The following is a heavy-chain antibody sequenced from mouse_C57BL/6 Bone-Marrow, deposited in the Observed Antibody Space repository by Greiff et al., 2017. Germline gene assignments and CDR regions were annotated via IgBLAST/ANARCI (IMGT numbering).Heavy chain of an antibody. Sequence: QVQLQQPGTELVKPGASVKLSCKASGYTFTSYWIHWVKQRPGQGLEWIGNINPSNGGTNYNEKFKSKATLTVDKSSNTALMQLSSLTAEDSAVYYCATGGYLYCYYAWFAYWGQGTLVTVSA. CDR3: ATGGYLYCYYAWFAY. V-gene: IGHV1-53*01. J-gene: IGHJ3*01. CDR1: GYTFTSYW. CDR2: INPSNGGT. D-gene: IGHD2-12*01.